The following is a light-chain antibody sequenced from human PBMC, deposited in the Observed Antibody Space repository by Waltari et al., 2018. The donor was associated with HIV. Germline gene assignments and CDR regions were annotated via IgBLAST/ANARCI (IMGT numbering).Light chain of an antibody. V-gene: IGKV3-15*01. CDR1: QCVSSN. J-gene: IGKJ1*01. CDR3: QQYNNWPRA. Sequence: IVMTQSPVTLSVSPGERATLSCRASQCVSSNLAWYQQKPGQAPRLLIYGASTRAPGIPARFSGSGSGTEFTLTISSLQSEDFAVYYCQQYNNWPRAFGQGTKVEIK. CDR2: GAS.